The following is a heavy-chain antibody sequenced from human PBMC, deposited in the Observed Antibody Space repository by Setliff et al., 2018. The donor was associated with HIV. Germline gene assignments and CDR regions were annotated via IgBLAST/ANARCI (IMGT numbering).Heavy chain of an antibody. Sequence: SETLSLTCSVSNDSITYYYWNWIRQPPGKGLEWIGNIFDSENTNYNPSLKSRVTMSVDTSKNQFSLKLSSVTAADTVVYYCARQITSVTTEKLVVNDAFDIWGQGIMVTVSS. CDR2: IFDSENT. V-gene: IGHV4-59*01. CDR1: NDSITYYY. CDR3: ARQITSVTTEKLVVNDAFDI. J-gene: IGHJ3*02. D-gene: IGHD3-22*01.